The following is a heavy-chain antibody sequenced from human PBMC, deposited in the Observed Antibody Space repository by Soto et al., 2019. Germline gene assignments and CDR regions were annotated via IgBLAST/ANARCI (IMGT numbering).Heavy chain of an antibody. CDR1: GASINSYH. V-gene: IGHV4-4*07. CDR2: IHSSGGT. Sequence: XETLSLPCTVSGASINSYHWSWIRQPAGKGLEWIGHIHSSGGTNYNPSLKSRVTMSVDTSKNQFSLRLMSLTAADTAVYYCARDKGVAAAGITWFDTWGQGSLVTVSS. D-gene: IGHD6-13*01. J-gene: IGHJ5*02. CDR3: ARDKGVAAAGITWFDT.